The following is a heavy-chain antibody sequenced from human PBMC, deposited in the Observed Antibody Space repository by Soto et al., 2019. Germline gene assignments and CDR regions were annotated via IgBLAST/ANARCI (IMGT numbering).Heavy chain of an antibody. CDR3: ATDHDDVLTRNYHHYYHMAV. V-gene: IGHV3-33*03. D-gene: IGHD3-9*01. CDR2: IWHDRSNK. CDR1: GFILRRYG. J-gene: IGHJ6*02. Sequence: QVQLEESGGGVVQPGRSLRLSCAASGFILRRYGMHWVRHIPGKGLEWVAAIWHDRSNKEDVDSGKGRFIISRDNSQNTVNLQMNTLRAADTAVYYYATDHDDVLTRNYHHYYHMAVWGHWSTVIVSS.